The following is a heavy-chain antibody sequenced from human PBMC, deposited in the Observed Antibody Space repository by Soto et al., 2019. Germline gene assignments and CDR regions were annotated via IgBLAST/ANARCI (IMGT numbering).Heavy chain of an antibody. CDR1: GGTFGSYT. CDR3: ARVTDTAMVFDY. D-gene: IGHD5-18*01. V-gene: IGHV1-69*02. CDR2: IIPILGIA. J-gene: IGHJ4*02. Sequence: ASVKVSCKASGGTFGSYTISWVRQAPGQGLEWMGRIIPILGIANYAQKFQGRVTITADKSTSTAYMELSSLRSEDTAVYYCARVTDTAMVFDYWGQGTLVTVSS.